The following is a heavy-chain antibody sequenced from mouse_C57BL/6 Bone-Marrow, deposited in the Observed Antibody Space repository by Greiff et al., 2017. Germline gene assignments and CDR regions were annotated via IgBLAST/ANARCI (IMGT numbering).Heavy chain of an antibody. Sequence: DVKLVESGPGLVKPSQSLSLTCSVTGYSITSGYYWNWIRQFPGNKLEWMGYISYDGSNNYNPSLKNRISITRDTSKNQFFLKLNSVTTEDTATYYCAREGAMITDYYAMDYWGQGTSVTVSS. D-gene: IGHD2-4*01. CDR2: ISYDGSN. V-gene: IGHV3-6*01. J-gene: IGHJ4*01. CDR1: GYSITSGYY. CDR3: AREGAMITDYYAMDY.